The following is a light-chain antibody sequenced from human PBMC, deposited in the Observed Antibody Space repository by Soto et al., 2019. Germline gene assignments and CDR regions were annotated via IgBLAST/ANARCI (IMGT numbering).Light chain of an antibody. CDR1: QSVSSSY. Sequence: EMVLTQSPGTLSLSPGERATLSCRASQSVSSSYLAWYQQRPGQAPRLLTYDASSRATGIPDRFSGSGSGTDFTLTISRLEPEDFAVYYCQQFGISRWTFGQGTKVEI. V-gene: IGKV3-20*01. J-gene: IGKJ1*01. CDR3: QQFGISRWT. CDR2: DAS.